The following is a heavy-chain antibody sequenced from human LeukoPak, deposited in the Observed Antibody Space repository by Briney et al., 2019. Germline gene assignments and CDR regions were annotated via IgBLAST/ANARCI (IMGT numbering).Heavy chain of an antibody. Sequence: NPSETLSLTCTVSGGSISSYYWSWIRQPPGKGLEWIGYIYYSGSTNYNPSLKSRLTMSVDTSKNQFSLKLSSVTAADTAVYYCARDGDSYGYYYYGMDVWGQGTTVTVSS. CDR1: GGSISSYY. CDR2: IYYSGST. J-gene: IGHJ6*02. V-gene: IGHV4-59*01. CDR3: ARDGDSYGYYYYGMDV. D-gene: IGHD5-18*01.